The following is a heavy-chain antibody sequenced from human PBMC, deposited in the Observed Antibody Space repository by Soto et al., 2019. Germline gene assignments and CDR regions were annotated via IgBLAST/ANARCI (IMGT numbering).Heavy chain of an antibody. D-gene: IGHD6-19*01. V-gene: IGHV3-23*01. CDR3: AKRGIAVAVKYRCVAP. CDR2: ISSSGGTT. CDR1: GFTFNYDA. J-gene: IGHJ5*02. Sequence: EVQLLESGGGLVQPGGSLSLSCAASGFTFNYDAMTWVRQAPGKGLEWVSTISSSGGTTYYADSVKGRFTISRDNSKYPLDPHNNSRRAEDTAVYYCAKRGIAVAVKYRCVAPWGQGNLVTVSS.